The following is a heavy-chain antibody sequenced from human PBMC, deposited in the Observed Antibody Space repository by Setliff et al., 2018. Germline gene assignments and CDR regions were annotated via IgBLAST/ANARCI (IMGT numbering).Heavy chain of an antibody. CDR2: INPSGGLT. J-gene: IGHJ3*02. Sequence: ASVKVSCKTSGYTFIYYYIHWVRQAPGQGLEWMGIINPSGGLTRYAQKFQGRVTMTRDTSTSTVYMEVISLRSEDTAVYFCARDRFYNSWSGTSITAPHDAFDIWGQGTMVTVSS. D-gene: IGHD3-3*01. CDR3: ARDRFYNSWSGTSITAPHDAFDI. V-gene: IGHV1-46*03. CDR1: GYTFIYYY.